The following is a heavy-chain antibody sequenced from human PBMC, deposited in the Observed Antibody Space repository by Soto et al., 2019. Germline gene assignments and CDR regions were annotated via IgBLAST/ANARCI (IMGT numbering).Heavy chain of an antibody. CDR3: ARSTVTEDC. J-gene: IGHJ4*02. V-gene: IGHV4-4*02. CDR2: IYHSGST. CDR1: GASISSNNW. Sequence: QVQLQESGPGLVKPSGTLSLTCAVSGASISSNNWWSWVRQPPGKGLEWVGEIYHSGSTNYNLSLKDRVTISIDKSKDQFSLKLSSVTAADTAVYYCARSTVTEDCWGQGTLVTVSS. D-gene: IGHD4-17*01.